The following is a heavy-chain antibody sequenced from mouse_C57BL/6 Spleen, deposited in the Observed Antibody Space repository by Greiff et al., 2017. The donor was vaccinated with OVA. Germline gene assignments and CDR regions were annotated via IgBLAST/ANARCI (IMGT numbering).Heavy chain of an antibody. CDR3: ARSYDGYEFAY. CDR1: GYTFTSYW. D-gene: IGHD2-3*01. Sequence: VQLQQSGAELVKPGASVKLSCKASGYTFTSYWMHWVKQRPGQGLEWIGMIHPNSGSTNYNEKFKSKATLTVDKSSSTAYMQLSSLTSEDSAVYYCARSYDGYEFAYWGQGTLVTVSA. J-gene: IGHJ3*01. CDR2: IHPNSGST. V-gene: IGHV1-64*01.